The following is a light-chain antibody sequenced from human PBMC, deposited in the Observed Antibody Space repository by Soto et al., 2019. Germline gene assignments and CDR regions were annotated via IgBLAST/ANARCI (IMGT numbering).Light chain of an antibody. CDR2: GAS. J-gene: IGKJ5*01. CDR3: QQSYSTPPIT. V-gene: IGKV1-39*01. Sequence: DIQMTQSPSSLSASVGDRVTITCRASQTISTYLNWYQQKPGKAPKVLIYGASSLQSGVPTRFSGSGSGTDFTLTISSLQPEDSATYYCQQSYSTPPITFGQGTRLEI. CDR1: QTISTY.